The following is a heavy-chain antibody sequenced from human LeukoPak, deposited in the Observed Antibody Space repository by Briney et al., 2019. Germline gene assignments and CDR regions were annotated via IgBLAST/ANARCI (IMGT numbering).Heavy chain of an antibody. D-gene: IGHD4-11*01. V-gene: IGHV3-21*01. CDR1: GFTLRSYT. J-gene: IGHJ4*02. CDR3: ARDNGDYSKFDY. Sequence: GGSLRLSCAASGFTLRSYTMNWVRQAPGKGLEWVSSISSSSSYIYYADSVKGRFTISRDNAKNSLYLQMNSLRAEDTAVYYCARDNGDYSKFDYWGQGTLVTVSS. CDR2: ISSSSSYI.